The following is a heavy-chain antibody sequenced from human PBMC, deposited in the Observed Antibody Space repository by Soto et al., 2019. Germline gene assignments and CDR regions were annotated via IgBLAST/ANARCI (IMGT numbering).Heavy chain of an antibody. CDR1: GGSFSGYY. D-gene: IGHD2-15*01. CDR3: ARGISLIVEVHRDAPDKYYFDS. Sequence: SETLSLTCAVYGGSFSGYYWSWIRQSPGKGLEWIGEINHSGSSISNPSLKSRVTISVDTSKNQFSLKLRSVTAADTAAYYCARGISLIVEVHRDAPDKYYFDSWSQGTLITVSS. CDR2: INHSGSS. V-gene: IGHV4-34*01. J-gene: IGHJ4*02.